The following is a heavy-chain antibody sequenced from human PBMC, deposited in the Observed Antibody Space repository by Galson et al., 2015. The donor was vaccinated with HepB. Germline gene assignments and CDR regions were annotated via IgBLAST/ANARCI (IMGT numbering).Heavy chain of an antibody. CDR2: ISGSGGST. CDR1: GFTFSSYA. CDR3: AKSPIGQGSGYFPGWFDP. J-gene: IGHJ5*02. V-gene: IGHV3-23*01. D-gene: IGHD3-22*01. Sequence: SLRLSCAASGFTFSSYAMSWVRQAPGKGLEWVSAISGSGGSTYYADSVKGRFTISRDNSKNTLYLQMNSLRAEDTAVYYCAKSPIGQGSGYFPGWFDPWGQGTLVTVSS.